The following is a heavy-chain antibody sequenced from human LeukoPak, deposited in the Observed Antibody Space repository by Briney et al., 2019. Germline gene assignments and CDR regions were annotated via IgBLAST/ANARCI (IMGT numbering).Heavy chain of an antibody. J-gene: IGHJ6*02. CDR2: ISYDGSNK. CDR3: AKADYYGSGSYYWRPCYYYGMDV. Sequence: GGSLRLSCAASGFTFSSYGMHWVRQAPGKGLEWVAVISYDGSNKYYADSVKGRFTISRDNSKNTLYLQMNSLRAEDTAVYYCAKADYYGSGSYYWRPCYYYGMDVWGQGTTVTVSS. CDR1: GFTFSSYG. V-gene: IGHV3-30*18. D-gene: IGHD3-10*01.